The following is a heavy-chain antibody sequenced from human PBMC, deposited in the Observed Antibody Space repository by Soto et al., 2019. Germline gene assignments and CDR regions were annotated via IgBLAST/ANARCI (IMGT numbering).Heavy chain of an antibody. V-gene: IGHV3-23*01. Sequence: VQLLESGGDLVQPGGAMRLSCVASGFILNNYAMSWVRQAPWEGLEWVSTIGGTDGDSDGVPWYEDSVKGRFTISRDSSANTLFLHMDNLRAEDSALYTCVKRGRNWGAFEFWGQGTTVVVSS. CDR3: VKRGRNWGAFEF. CDR1: GFILNNYA. CDR2: IGGTDGDSDGVP. D-gene: IGHD7-27*01. J-gene: IGHJ3*01.